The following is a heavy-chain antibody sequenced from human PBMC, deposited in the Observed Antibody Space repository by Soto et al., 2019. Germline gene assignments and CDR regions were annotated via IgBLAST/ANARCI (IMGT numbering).Heavy chain of an antibody. CDR3: ARILEDIVVVPAASRDY. CDR2: IDPSDSYT. V-gene: IGHV5-10-1*01. Sequence: GESLKISCNGSGYSFTSYWISWVRQMPGKGLEWMGRIDPSDSYTNYSPSFQGHVTISADKSISTAYLQWSSLKASDTAMYYCARILEDIVVVPAASRDYWGQGTLVTVYS. CDR1: GYSFTSYW. J-gene: IGHJ4*02. D-gene: IGHD2-2*01.